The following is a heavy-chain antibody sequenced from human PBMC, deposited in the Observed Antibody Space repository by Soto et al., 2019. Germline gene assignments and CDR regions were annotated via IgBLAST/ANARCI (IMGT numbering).Heavy chain of an antibody. Sequence: KPSETLSLTCAVSGASISGSQWWSWVRLPPGKGLEWIGEISHTGTPNYNPPFKSRVTMSVDKPKTPFSRSLTSLTAADTAGYYCAGVISSRNEDLDYWGRETLVTVSS. CDR1: GASISGSQW. J-gene: IGHJ4*02. V-gene: IGHV4-4*02. CDR2: ISHTGTP. CDR3: AGVISSRNEDLDY. D-gene: IGHD1-1*01.